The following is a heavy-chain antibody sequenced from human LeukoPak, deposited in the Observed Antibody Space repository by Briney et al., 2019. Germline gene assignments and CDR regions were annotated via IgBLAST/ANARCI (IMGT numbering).Heavy chain of an antibody. CDR3: AKDGIAAAGNRGVYYFDY. V-gene: IGHV3-7*01. J-gene: IGHJ4*02. Sequence: GGSLRLSCAASGFTFISYWMSWVRQAPGKGLEWVANIKQDGSEKSYVDSVKGRFTISRDNAKNSLYLQMNSLRAEDTAVYYCAKDGIAAAGNRGVYYFDYWGQGTLVTVSS. D-gene: IGHD6-13*01. CDR2: IKQDGSEK. CDR1: GFTFISYW.